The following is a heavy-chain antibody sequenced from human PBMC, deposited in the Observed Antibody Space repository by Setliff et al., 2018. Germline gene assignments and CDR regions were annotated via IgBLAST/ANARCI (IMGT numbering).Heavy chain of an antibody. CDR2: INHSGST. CDR1: GGSFSGYY. Sequence: SETLSLTCAVYGGSFSGYYWSWIRQPPGKRLEWIGEINHSGSTNYNPSLKSRVTISVDTSKNQFSLKLSSVTAADTAVYYCARERGLGYCSSTSCRYYYYGMDVWGQGTTVTVSS. D-gene: IGHD2-2*01. CDR3: ARERGLGYCSSTSCRYYYYGMDV. V-gene: IGHV4-34*01. J-gene: IGHJ6*02.